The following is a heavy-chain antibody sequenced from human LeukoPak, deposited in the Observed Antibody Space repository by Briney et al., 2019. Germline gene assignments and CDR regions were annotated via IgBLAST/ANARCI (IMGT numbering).Heavy chain of an antibody. Sequence: AETLSLTCAVYGGSFSGYYWSWIRQPPGKGLEWIWEINHSGSTNYNPSLKSRVTISVDTSKNQSSLKLNPQTAAHTAVYYCAKHSGTTGTTGIDYWGQGTLVTVSS. CDR1: GGSFSGYY. J-gene: IGHJ4*02. V-gene: IGHV4-34*01. CDR2: INHSGST. CDR3: AKHSGTTGTTGIDY. D-gene: IGHD1-1*01.